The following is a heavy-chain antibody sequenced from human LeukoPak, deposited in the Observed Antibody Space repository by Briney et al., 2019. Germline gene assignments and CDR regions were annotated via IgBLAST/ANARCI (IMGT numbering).Heavy chain of an antibody. CDR3: ARDERTPRGYSYGYFDY. Sequence: SQTLSLTCTVSGGSISSGDYYWSWIRQPPGKGLEWIGSIYYSGSTYYNPSLKSRVTISVDTSKNQFSLKLSSVTAADTAVYYCARDERTPRGYSYGYFDYWGQGTLVTVSS. J-gene: IGHJ4*02. CDR2: IYYSGST. CDR1: GGSISSGDYY. V-gene: IGHV4-39*02. D-gene: IGHD5-18*01.